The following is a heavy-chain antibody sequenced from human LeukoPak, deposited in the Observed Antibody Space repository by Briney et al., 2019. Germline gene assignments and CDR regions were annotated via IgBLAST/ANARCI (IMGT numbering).Heavy chain of an antibody. CDR1: GYTFTSYG. CDR3: ARECGGDCMDFPLDY. Sequence: ASVKVSCKASGYTFTSYGISWVRQAPGQGLEWMGWISAYNGNTNYAQKLQGRVTMTTDTSTSTAYMELRSLRSDDTAVYYCARECGGDCMDFPLDYWGQGTLVTVSS. CDR2: ISAYNGNT. J-gene: IGHJ4*02. D-gene: IGHD2-21*02. V-gene: IGHV1-18*01.